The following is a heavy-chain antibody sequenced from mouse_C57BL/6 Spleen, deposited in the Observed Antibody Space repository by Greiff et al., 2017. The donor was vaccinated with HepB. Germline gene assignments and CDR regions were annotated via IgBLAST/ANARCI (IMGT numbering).Heavy chain of an antibody. Sequence: EVKLMESGGGLVKPGGSLKLSCAASGFTFSSYTMSWVRQTPEKRLEWVASISGGGGNTYYPDSVKGRFTISRDNAKNTLYLQMSSLRSEDTAWYYCARHDYGSSYSYWYFDVWGTGTTVTVSS. J-gene: IGHJ1*03. V-gene: IGHV5-9*01. CDR3: ARHDYGSSYSYWYFDV. CDR1: GFTFSSYT. CDR2: ISGGGGNT. D-gene: IGHD1-1*01.